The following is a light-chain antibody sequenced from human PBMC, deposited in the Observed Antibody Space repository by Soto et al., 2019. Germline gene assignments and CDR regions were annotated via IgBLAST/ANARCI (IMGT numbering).Light chain of an antibody. CDR3: SSYAGANRV. CDR2: EVT. Sequence: QCALTQPPSASGSPGQSVTISCTGTSSDVGANNYVSWYQQHPGKAPKLMIYEVTKRPSGVPDRFSGSKSGNTASLTVSGLQAEDEADYYCSSYAGANRVFGTGTKLTVL. CDR1: SSDVGANNY. J-gene: IGLJ1*01. V-gene: IGLV2-8*01.